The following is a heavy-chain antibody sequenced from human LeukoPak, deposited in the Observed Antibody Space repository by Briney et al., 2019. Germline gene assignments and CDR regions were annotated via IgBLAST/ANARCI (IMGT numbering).Heavy chain of an antibody. CDR2: IYYSGST. D-gene: IGHD3-16*01. CDR3: ARGGQDFDH. Sequence: PSETLSLTCTVSGGPISDYYWTWIRQPPGKGLEWIGYIYYSGSTKYNPSLKSRVTISVDTSKNQFSLNLRSVTAADTAVYYCARGGQDFDHWGRGTLVTVSS. V-gene: IGHV4-59*01. J-gene: IGHJ4*02. CDR1: GGPISDYY.